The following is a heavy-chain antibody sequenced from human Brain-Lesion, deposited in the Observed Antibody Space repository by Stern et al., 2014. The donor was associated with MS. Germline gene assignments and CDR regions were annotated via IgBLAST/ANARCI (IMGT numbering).Heavy chain of an antibody. CDR3: AKDMMDYFGSGTFGSFDH. V-gene: IGHV3-9*01. CDR2: ITWNSGTI. Sequence: VQLVQSGGGVVQPGRSLRLPCEASGFSFEDHGMHWVRQAPGKGLEWVAGITWNSGTIAYADSVKGRFTISRDDAKNSLYLHMNGLRAEDTALYYCAKDMMDYFGSGTFGSFDHWGQGTLVTVSS. D-gene: IGHD3-10*01. CDR1: GFSFEDHG. J-gene: IGHJ4*02.